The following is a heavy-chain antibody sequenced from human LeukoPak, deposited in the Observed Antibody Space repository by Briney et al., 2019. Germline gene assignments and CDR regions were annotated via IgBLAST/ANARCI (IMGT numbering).Heavy chain of an antibody. CDR2: INHSGST. D-gene: IGHD5-12*01. CDR3: AGGTYSGYDS. J-gene: IGHJ5*02. Sequence: SETLSLTCAVSGGSLSGYYWSWIRQPPGKGLEWIGEINHSGSTNYNPSLKSRVTISVDTSKNQFSLQLSSVTPEDTAVYYCAGGTYSGYDSWGQGTLVTVSS. V-gene: IGHV4-34*01. CDR1: GGSLSGYY.